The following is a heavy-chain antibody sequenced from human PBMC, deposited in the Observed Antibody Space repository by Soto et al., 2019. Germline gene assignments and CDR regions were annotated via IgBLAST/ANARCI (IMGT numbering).Heavy chain of an antibody. J-gene: IGHJ6*02. Sequence: GGSLRLSCAASGFTFSSYWMHWVRQAPGKGLVWVSRINSDGSSTSYADSVKGRFTISRDNAKNTLYLQMNSLRAEDTAVYYCARGESGPFYYYYGMDVWGQGTTVTVSS. CDR3: ARGESGPFYYYYGMDV. CDR2: INSDGSST. CDR1: GFTFSSYW. D-gene: IGHD3-16*01. V-gene: IGHV3-74*01.